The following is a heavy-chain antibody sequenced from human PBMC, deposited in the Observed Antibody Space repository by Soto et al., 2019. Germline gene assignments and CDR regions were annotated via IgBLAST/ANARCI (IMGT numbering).Heavy chain of an antibody. CDR1: GGYFSGYY. J-gene: IGHJ6*03. Sequence: ETLSLTCAVYGGYFSGYYWSWIRQPPGKGLEWIGEINHSGSTNYNPSLRSRVTISVDTSKNQFSLKLSSVTAADTAVYYCARSRGYSGYDALGYYYYYMDVWGKGTTVTVSS. D-gene: IGHD5-12*01. CDR3: ARSRGYSGYDALGYYYYYMDV. CDR2: INHSGST. V-gene: IGHV4-34*01.